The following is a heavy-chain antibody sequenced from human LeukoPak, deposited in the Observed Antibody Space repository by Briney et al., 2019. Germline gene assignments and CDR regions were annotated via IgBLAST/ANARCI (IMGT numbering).Heavy chain of an antibody. Sequence: SETLSLTCAVYGGSFSGYYWSWIRQPPGKGLEWIGDINHSGSTNYNPSLKSRVTISVDTSKNQFSLKLSSVTAADTAVYYCARASRDSVWGTYRSAFDYWGQGTLVTVSS. V-gene: IGHV4-34*01. D-gene: IGHD3-16*02. CDR3: ARASRDSVWGTYRSAFDY. CDR1: GGSFSGYY. CDR2: INHSGST. J-gene: IGHJ4*02.